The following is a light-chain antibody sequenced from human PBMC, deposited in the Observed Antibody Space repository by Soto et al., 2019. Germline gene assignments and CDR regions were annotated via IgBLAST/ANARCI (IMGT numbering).Light chain of an antibody. Sequence: QSALTQPRSVSGSPGQSVTISCTGTSSDVGGYNYVSWYQQHPGKAPKLMIYDVSKRPSGVPDRFSGPKSGTTASLTISGLQAEDEADYYCCSYAGSYTWVFGGGTKVTVL. CDR3: CSYAGSYTWV. J-gene: IGLJ3*02. CDR2: DVS. CDR1: SSDVGGYNY. V-gene: IGLV2-11*01.